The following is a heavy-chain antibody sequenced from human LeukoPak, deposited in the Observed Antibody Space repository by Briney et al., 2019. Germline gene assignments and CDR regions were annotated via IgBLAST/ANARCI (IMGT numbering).Heavy chain of an antibody. CDR2: INHSGST. V-gene: IGHV4-34*01. D-gene: IGHD5-24*01. CDR1: GGSFSGYY. CDR3: ARSIRRDGYNEWRYYFDY. Sequence: SETLSLTCAVYGGSFSGYYWSWIRQPPGKGLEWIGEINHSGSTNYNPSLKSRVTISVDTSKNQFSLKLSSVTAADTAVYYCARSIRRDGYNEWRYYFDYWGQGTLVTVSS. J-gene: IGHJ4*02.